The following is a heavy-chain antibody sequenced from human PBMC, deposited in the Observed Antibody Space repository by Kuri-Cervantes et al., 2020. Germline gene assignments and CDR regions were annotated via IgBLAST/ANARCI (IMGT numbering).Heavy chain of an antibody. CDR3: TTVATNGVAYY. CDR1: GFTFSNAW. D-gene: IGHD2-8*01. J-gene: IGHJ4*02. V-gene: IGHV3-15*01. Sequence: GESLKISCAASGFTFSNAWMSWVRQAPGKGLEWVDRIKSKTDGGTTDYAAPVKGRFTISRDDSKNTLYLQMNSLKTEDTAVYYCTTVATNGVAYYWGQGTLVTVSS. CDR2: IKSKTDGGTT.